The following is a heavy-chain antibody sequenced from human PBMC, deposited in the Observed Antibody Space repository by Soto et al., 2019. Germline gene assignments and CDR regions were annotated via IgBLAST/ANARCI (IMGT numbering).Heavy chain of an antibody. J-gene: IGHJ6*02. Sequence: ASVKVSCKASGYTFTSYYMHWGRQAPGQGLEWMGIINPSGGSTSYAQKFQGRVTMTRDTSTSTVYMELSSLRSEDTAVYYCARTYNWNYDYYYYGMDVWGQGTTVTVSS. V-gene: IGHV1-46*01. D-gene: IGHD1-7*01. CDR1: GYTFTSYY. CDR3: ARTYNWNYDYYYYGMDV. CDR2: INPSGGST.